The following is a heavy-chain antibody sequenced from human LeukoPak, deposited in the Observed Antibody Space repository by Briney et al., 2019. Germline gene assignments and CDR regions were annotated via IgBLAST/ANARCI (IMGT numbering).Heavy chain of an antibody. Sequence: GGSLRLSCAASGFTFSSYSMNWVRQAPGQGLEWVSSISSSSSYIYYADSVKGRFTISRDNAKNSLYLQMNSPRAEHTAVYYCARGVGAVARAENGFDPWGQGTPVTVSS. CDR2: ISSSSSYI. V-gene: IGHV3-21*01. D-gene: IGHD6-19*01. CDR1: GFTFSSYS. J-gene: IGHJ5*02. CDR3: ARGVGAVARAENGFDP.